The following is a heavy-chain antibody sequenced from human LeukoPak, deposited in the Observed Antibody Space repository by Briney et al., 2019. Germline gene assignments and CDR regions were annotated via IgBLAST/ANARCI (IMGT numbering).Heavy chain of an antibody. Sequence: GESLKISSKASGXSFTSFCIGWVRQMPGRGMEWMWIIYPGDSGTRFSPSFQGQVTISAAKSISTAYLQWNSLKASDTAMYYCARHLFSLVAAIEGAFDIWGQGTMVTVSS. CDR2: IYPGDSGT. V-gene: IGHV5-51*01. J-gene: IGHJ3*02. CDR1: GXSFTSFC. CDR3: ARHLFSLVAAIEGAFDI. D-gene: IGHD5-12*01.